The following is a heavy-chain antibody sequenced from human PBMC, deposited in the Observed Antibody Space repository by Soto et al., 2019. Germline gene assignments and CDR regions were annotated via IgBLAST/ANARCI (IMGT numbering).Heavy chain of an antibody. CDR3: ARIEYDFWSGYYTSHYYYMDV. CDR2: IYYSGST. Sequence: PSETLSLTCTVSGGSISSSSYYWGWIRQPPGKGLEWIGSIYYSGSTYYNPSLKSRVTISVDTSKNQSSLKLSSVTAADTAVYYCARIEYDFWSGYYTSHYYYMDVWGKGTTVTVSS. J-gene: IGHJ6*03. CDR1: GGSISSSSYY. D-gene: IGHD3-3*01. V-gene: IGHV4-39*01.